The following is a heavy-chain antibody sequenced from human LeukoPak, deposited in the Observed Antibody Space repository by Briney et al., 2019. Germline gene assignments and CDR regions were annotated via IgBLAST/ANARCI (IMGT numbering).Heavy chain of an antibody. CDR3: ARAGAGRTDAFDI. J-gene: IGHJ3*02. CDR1: GGSLSRYF. Sequence: SEALSLTRTVSGGSLSRYFWSWIRQPPAKEGAWIGYIYYSGSTNYNPSLKSRFTTSVDTANNQFSLKLSSVTAADTAVYYCARAGAGRTDAFDIWGQGTMVTVSS. V-gene: IGHV4-59*01. CDR2: IYYSGST. D-gene: IGHD6-13*01.